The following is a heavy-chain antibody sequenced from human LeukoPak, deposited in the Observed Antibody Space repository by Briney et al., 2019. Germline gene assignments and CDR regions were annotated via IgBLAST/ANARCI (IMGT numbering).Heavy chain of an antibody. J-gene: IGHJ3*02. D-gene: IGHD3-22*01. CDR2: IIPIFGTA. CDR3: ARSFTYYYDSSGYYLPDAFDI. CDR1: GGTFSSHV. V-gene: IGHV1-69*06. Sequence: SVKVSCKASGGTFSSHVISWVRQAPGQGLEWMGGIIPIFGTANHAQKFQGRVTITADKSTSTAYMELSSLRSEDTAVYYCARSFTYYYDSSGYYLPDAFDIWGQGTMVTVSS.